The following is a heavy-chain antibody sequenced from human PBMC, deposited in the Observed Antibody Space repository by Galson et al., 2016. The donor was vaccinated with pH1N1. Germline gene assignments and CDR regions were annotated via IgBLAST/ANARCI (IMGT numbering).Heavy chain of an antibody. D-gene: IGHD2-8*02. CDR2: INPNSGGT. CDR3: ARKTDPGLYSDY. J-gene: IGHJ4*02. CDR1: GYTFTGYY. Sequence: SVKVSCKASGYTFTGYYMHWVRQAPGQGLEWMGWINPNSGGTNYAQKFQGRVTMTRDTSISTAYMELSRLRSDDTAIYYCARKTDPGLYSDYWGQGTLVTVSS. V-gene: IGHV1-2*02.